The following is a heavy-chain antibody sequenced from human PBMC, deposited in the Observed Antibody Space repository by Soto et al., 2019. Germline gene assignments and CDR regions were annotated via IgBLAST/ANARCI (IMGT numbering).Heavy chain of an antibody. CDR3: AKSPRGEMATD. Sequence: QVQLVQSGGEVKKPGASVTVSCKASGYTFINYHITWVRQAPGQGLEWMAWINTYNGMTDYAQRFPGQVNMTRDTSTSTAYMELRNLGSDDTAVYFCAKSPRGEMATDWGQGTLVTVSS. V-gene: IGHV1-18*01. CDR1: GYTFINYH. D-gene: IGHD5-12*01. CDR2: INTYNGMT. J-gene: IGHJ4*02.